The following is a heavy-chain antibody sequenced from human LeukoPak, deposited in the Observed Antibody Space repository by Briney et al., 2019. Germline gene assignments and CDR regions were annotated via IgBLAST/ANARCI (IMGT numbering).Heavy chain of an antibody. J-gene: IGHJ4*02. CDR1: GFTFSDYS. CDR2: IDGSGDTI. Sequence: GGSLRLSCAASGFTFSDYSMNWVRQSPGKGLEWVSYIDGSGDTIYYADSVKGRFTISRDNAKNSLDLQMNSLRDEDTAVYYCSRRFDCWGQGTLVTVSS. V-gene: IGHV3-48*02. CDR3: SRRFDC.